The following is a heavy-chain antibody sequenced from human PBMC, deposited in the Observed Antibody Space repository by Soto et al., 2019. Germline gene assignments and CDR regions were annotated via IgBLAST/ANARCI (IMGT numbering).Heavy chain of an antibody. CDR3: ARIPPRIAVAGDEPGDY. D-gene: IGHD6-19*01. CDR1: GDSVSSNSAA. Sequence: SQTLSLTCAISGDSVSSNSAAWNWIRQSPSRGLEWLGRTYYRSRWYNDYAVSVRSRITANADTSKNPFSLHLNSVTPEDTAVYYCARIPPRIAVAGDEPGDYWGQGTLVTVSS. V-gene: IGHV6-1*01. CDR2: TYYRSRWYN. J-gene: IGHJ4*02.